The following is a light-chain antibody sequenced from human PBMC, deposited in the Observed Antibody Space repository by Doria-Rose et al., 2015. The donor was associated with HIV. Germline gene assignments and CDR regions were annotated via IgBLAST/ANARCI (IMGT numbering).Light chain of an antibody. CDR2: AAS. V-gene: IGKV1-39*01. J-gene: IGKJ4*01. CDR3: QQSFSTLPLT. CDR1: QSISNY. Sequence: QVTQSPSSLSAFVGDRVTITCRASQSISNYLHWYQQKPGKAPKLLIYAASSLQSGAPSRFSGSGSGTDFTLTISSLQPEDSATYYCQQSFSTLPLTFGGGTNVEIK.